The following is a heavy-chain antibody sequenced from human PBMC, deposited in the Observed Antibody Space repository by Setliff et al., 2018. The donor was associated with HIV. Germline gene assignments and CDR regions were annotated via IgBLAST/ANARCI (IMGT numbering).Heavy chain of an antibody. D-gene: IGHD6-13*01. J-gene: IGHJ5*02. Sequence: SETLSLTCTVSGGSINNNNYYWGWIRQPPGKGLEWIGSIYYTEGTYSNPSLTSRLSISLDTSKNQFSLNLHSVTAADTAVFYCARAGSSWYNWFDPWGQGTLVTVSS. CDR1: GGSINNNNYY. V-gene: IGHV4-39*01. CDR2: IYYTEGT. CDR3: ARAGSSWYNWFDP.